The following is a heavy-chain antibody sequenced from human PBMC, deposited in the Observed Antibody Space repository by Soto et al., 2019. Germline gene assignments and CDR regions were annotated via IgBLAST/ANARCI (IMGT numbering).Heavy chain of an antibody. V-gene: IGHV1-69*01. J-gene: IGHJ4*02. D-gene: IGHD3-10*01. CDR1: GGPFSDYA. Sequence: QVQLVQSGAEVKKPGSSVKVSCKVSGGPFSDYAVSWVRQAPGQGLEWMGGIIPMFGTANYAQKFQGRVTITADESTTTAYMELSSLRSEDTAVYYCARDLDYYGSGNYYNRIDYWGQGTLVTVSP. CDR2: IIPMFGTA. CDR3: ARDLDYYGSGNYYNRIDY.